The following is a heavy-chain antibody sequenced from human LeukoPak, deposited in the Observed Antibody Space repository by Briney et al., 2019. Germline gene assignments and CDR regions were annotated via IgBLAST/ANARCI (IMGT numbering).Heavy chain of an antibody. D-gene: IGHD6-19*01. CDR3: AMSSGWDYYYYYGMDV. Sequence: ASVKVSCKASGYTFTGYYMHWVRQALGQGLEWMGRINPNSGGTDYAQKFQGRVTMTRDTSISTAYMELSRLRSDDTAVYYCAMSSGWDYYYYYGMDVWGQGTTVTVSS. J-gene: IGHJ6*02. CDR1: GYTFTGYY. CDR2: INPNSGGT. V-gene: IGHV1-2*06.